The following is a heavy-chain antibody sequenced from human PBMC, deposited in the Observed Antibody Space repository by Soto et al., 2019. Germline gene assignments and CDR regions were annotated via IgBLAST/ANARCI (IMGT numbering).Heavy chain of an antibody. Sequence: QVRLVESGGGVVQPGRSLRLSCVASGFAFNTYVMHWARQAPGKGLEWVAVIWFDGTNEKYADSVKGRFTIYRDNSKNTLYLQMNSLRAEDTAVYYCTRGMHGDYASDYWGQGTLVTVSS. D-gene: IGHD4-17*01. J-gene: IGHJ4*02. V-gene: IGHV3-33*01. CDR3: TRGMHGDYASDY. CDR2: IWFDGTNE. CDR1: GFAFNTYV.